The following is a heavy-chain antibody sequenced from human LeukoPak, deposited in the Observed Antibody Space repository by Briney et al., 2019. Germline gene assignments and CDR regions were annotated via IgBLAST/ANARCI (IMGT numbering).Heavy chain of an antibody. V-gene: IGHV1-18*01. CDR3: ARERVSAGLGYCSGGSCYSGIDAFDI. Sequence: ASVKVSCKVSGYTFTSYGISWVRQAPGQGLGWMGWISAYDGNTNYAQKLQGRVTMTTDTSTSTAYMELRSLRSDDTAVYYCARERVSAGLGYCSGGSCYSGIDAFDIWGQGTMVTVSS. CDR1: GYTFTSYG. J-gene: IGHJ3*02. D-gene: IGHD2-15*01. CDR2: ISAYDGNT.